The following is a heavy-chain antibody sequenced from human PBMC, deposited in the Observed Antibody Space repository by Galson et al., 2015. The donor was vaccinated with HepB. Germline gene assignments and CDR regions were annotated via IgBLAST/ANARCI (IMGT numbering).Heavy chain of an antibody. J-gene: IGHJ4*02. CDR1: GFTFSDYY. CDR2: ISGSGKNI. Sequence: LRLSCAASGFTFSDYYMTWIRQAPGKGLEWVSYISGSGKNIYYADSVKGRFTISRDNGKNSLYLQMNSLRVEDMAVYYCARAQDYYDLGTIIDYWGQGTLVTVSS. D-gene: IGHD3-22*01. V-gene: IGHV3-11*01. CDR3: ARAQDYYDLGTIIDY.